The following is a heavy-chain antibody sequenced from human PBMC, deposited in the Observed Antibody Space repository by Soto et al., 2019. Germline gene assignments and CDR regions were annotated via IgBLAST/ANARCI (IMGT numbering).Heavy chain of an antibody. CDR2: IYYSGST. D-gene: IGHD3-10*01. J-gene: IGHJ4*02. CDR1: GGSISSYY. CDR3: ARLVRRELFSFFDY. V-gene: IGHV4-59*08. Sequence: SETLSLTCTVSGGSISSYYWSWIRQPPGKGLEWIGYIYYSGSTNYNPSLKSRVTISVDTSKNQFSLKLSSVTAADTAVYYCARLVRRELFSFFDYWGQGTLVTVS.